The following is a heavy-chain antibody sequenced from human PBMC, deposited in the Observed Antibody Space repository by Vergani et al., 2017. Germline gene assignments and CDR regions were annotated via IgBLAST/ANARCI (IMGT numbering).Heavy chain of an antibody. D-gene: IGHD3-16*02. J-gene: IGHJ4*02. Sequence: EVQLVESGGGLVRPGGSLKLSCAASGFTFSGSAMHWVRQASGKGLEWVGRIRSKANSSATAYAASVKGRFTISRDNSKNTLYLQMNSLRAEDTAVYYCARKGHLGELSLPYYWGQGTLVTVSS. V-gene: IGHV3-73*01. CDR1: GFTFSGSA. CDR2: IRSKANSSAT. CDR3: ARKGHLGELSLPYY.